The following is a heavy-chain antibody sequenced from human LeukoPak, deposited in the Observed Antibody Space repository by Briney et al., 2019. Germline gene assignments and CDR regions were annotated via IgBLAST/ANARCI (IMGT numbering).Heavy chain of an antibody. V-gene: IGHV3-21*01. J-gene: IGHJ4*02. CDR3: ARSLAPGRNSDY. Sequence: GGSLRLSCAASGFTFSTYNMNWVRQAPGKGLEWVSSISSSSSNIYYADSVKGRFTISRDNAKNSLYLRMNSLRAEDTAVYYCARSLAPGRNSDYWGQGTLVTVSS. CDR1: GFTFSTYN. CDR2: ISSSSSNI.